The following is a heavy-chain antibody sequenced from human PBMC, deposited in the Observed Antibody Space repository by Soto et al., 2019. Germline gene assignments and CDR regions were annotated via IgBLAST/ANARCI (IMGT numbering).Heavy chain of an antibody. V-gene: IGHV3-30-3*01. D-gene: IGHD1-26*01. J-gene: IGHJ4*02. Sequence: GGSLRLSCAASGFTFSSYAMHWVRQAPGKGLEWVAVISYDGSNKYYADSVKGRFTISRDNSKNTLYLQMNSLGAEDTAVYYCARDSEWDPAFDYWGQGTLVTVSS. CDR3: ARDSEWDPAFDY. CDR1: GFTFSSYA. CDR2: ISYDGSNK.